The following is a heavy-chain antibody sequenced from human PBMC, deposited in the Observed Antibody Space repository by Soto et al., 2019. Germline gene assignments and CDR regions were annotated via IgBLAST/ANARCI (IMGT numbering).Heavy chain of an antibody. V-gene: IGHV1-69*04. J-gene: IGHJ4*02. D-gene: IGHD2-2*02. Sequence: ASVKVSCKASGGTFSSYAISWVRQAPGQGLEWMGRIIPILDIVNYAQKFQGRVTFTADKSTNTAYMELSSLRSEDTAVYYCATDLKDYTFDYWGQGTLVTVSS. CDR2: IIPILDIV. CDR1: GGTFSSYA. CDR3: ATDLKDYTFDY.